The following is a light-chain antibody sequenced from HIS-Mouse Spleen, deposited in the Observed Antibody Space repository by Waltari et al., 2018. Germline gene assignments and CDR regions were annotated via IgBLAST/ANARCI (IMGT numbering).Light chain of an antibody. CDR3: YSTDSSGNHRV. Sequence: SYELPQPPSVSVSPGQTARTPCPGYGLPKKYSYWYQQKSGQAPVLVIYEDSKRPSGIPERFSGSSSGTMATLTISGAQVEDEADYYCYSTDSSGNHRVFGGGTKLTVL. CDR1: GLPKKY. J-gene: IGLJ2*01. V-gene: IGLV3-10*01. CDR2: EDS.